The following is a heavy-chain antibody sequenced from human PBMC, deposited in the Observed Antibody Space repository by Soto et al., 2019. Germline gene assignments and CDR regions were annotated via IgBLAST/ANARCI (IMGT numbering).Heavy chain of an antibody. Sequence: QVQLVQSGAEVKKPGASVKVSCKASGYTCTSFGISWVRQAPGQGLEWMGWISAYNGNTNYAENLQGRVTMTTDTTTSTAYMELRSLRSDDTAVYYCARDHRGRTDAFDIWGQGTMVTVSS. CDR2: ISAYNGNT. CDR3: ARDHRGRTDAFDI. V-gene: IGHV1-18*01. D-gene: IGHD2-15*01. CDR1: GYTCTSFG. J-gene: IGHJ3*02.